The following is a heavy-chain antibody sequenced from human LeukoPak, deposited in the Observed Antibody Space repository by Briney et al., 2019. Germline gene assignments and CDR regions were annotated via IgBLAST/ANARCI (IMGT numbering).Heavy chain of an antibody. Sequence: GGSLRLSCAASGFTFSSYAMHWVRQAPGQGLEWVALIWHDGGNKYYADSVKGRFTISRDNSRNTLYLQMNSLRVEDTAVYYCAKDRGSGSDRSNWFDPWGQGTLVTVSS. CDR1: GFTFSSYA. J-gene: IGHJ5*02. CDR3: AKDRGSGSDRSNWFDP. CDR2: IWHDGGNK. V-gene: IGHV3-30*02.